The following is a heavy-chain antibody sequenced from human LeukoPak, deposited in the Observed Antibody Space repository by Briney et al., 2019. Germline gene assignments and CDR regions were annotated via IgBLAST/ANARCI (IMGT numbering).Heavy chain of an antibody. CDR3: VRDRGETYDFWSGSPPNWFDP. Sequence: GGSLRLSCAASGFTFSSYSMNWVRQAPGKGLEWVSSISTSSSYIYHADSVKGRFTISRDNAKNSLYLQMNSLRAEDTAVYYCVRDRGETYDFWSGSPPNWFDPWGQGTLVTVSS. D-gene: IGHD3-3*01. J-gene: IGHJ5*02. CDR1: GFTFSSYS. V-gene: IGHV3-21*01. CDR2: ISTSSSYI.